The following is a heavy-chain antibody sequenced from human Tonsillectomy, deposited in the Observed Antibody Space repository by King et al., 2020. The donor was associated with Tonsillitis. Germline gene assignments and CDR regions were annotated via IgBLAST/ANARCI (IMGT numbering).Heavy chain of an antibody. J-gene: IGHJ4*02. Sequence: VQLVESGAEVKKPGASVKVSCKASGYTFTGYYMHWVRQAPGQGLEWMGWINPNSGGTNYEQKFQGRVTMTRDTSISTAYMELSRLRSDDTAVYYCARFVPEGGSYSIWGQGTLVTVSS. CDR1: GYTFTGYY. V-gene: IGHV1-2*02. CDR3: ARFVPEGGSYSI. CDR2: INPNSGGT. D-gene: IGHD1-26*01.